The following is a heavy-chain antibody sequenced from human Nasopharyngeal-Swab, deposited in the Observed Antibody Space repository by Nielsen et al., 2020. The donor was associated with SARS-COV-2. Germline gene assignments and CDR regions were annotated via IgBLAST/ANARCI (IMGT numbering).Heavy chain of an antibody. CDR3: ARAQLRLQYYGMDV. Sequence: GESLKISCAASGFTFSDYYMSWIRQAPGKGLEWVSYISSSGSTIYYADSVKGRFTISRDNAKNSLYLQMNSLRAEGTAVYYCARAQLRLQYYGMDVWGQGTTVTVSS. CDR2: ISSSGSTI. V-gene: IGHV3-11*01. CDR1: GFTFSDYY. D-gene: IGHD4-11*01. J-gene: IGHJ6*02.